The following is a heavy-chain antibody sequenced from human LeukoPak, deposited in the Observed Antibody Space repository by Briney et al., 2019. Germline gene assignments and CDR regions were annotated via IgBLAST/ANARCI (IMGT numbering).Heavy chain of an antibody. J-gene: IGHJ4*02. V-gene: IGHV3-23*01. Sequence: GGSLRLSCAASGFTFSSYAMSWVRQAPGKGLEWVSAISGSGGSTYCADSVKGRFTISRDNSKNTLYLQMNSLRAEDTAVYYCAKDEDLRGSPTARFDYWGQGTLVTVSS. CDR1: GFTFSSYA. D-gene: IGHD4-11*01. CDR3: AKDEDLRGSPTARFDY. CDR2: ISGSGGST.